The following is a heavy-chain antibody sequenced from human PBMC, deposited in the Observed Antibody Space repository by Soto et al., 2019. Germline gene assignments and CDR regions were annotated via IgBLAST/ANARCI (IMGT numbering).Heavy chain of an antibody. D-gene: IGHD2-2*02. V-gene: IGHV1-18*04. CDR2: ISPYNGNT. J-gene: IGHJ5*02. CDR1: GYSFINYG. CDR3: ARQDVVVPAAIPQFDP. Sequence: QVQLVQSGAEVKKPGASVKVSCKASGYSFINYGVSWVRQAPGQGLEWMGWISPYNGNTNYAQKLQGRVTMTTDTSTSTAYMELRSLRSDDTAVYYCARQDVVVPAAIPQFDPWCQGTLVTVSS.